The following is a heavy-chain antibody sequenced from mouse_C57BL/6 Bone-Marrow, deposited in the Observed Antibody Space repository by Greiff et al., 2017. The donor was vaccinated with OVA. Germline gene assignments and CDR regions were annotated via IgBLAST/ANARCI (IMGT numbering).Heavy chain of an antibody. CDR2: IRLKSDNYAT. CDR3: TEGNYFYYAMDY. CDR1: GFTFSNYW. Sequence: EVKLEESGGGLVQPGGSMKLSCVASGFTFSNYWMNWVRQSPEKGLEWVAQIRLKSDNYATHYAESVKGRFTISRDDSKSSVYLQMNNLRAEDTGIYYCTEGNYFYYAMDYWGQGTSVTVSS. J-gene: IGHJ4*01. V-gene: IGHV6-3*01. D-gene: IGHD2-1*01.